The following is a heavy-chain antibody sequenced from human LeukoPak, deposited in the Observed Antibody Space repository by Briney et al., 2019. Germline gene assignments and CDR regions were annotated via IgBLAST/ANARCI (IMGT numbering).Heavy chain of an antibody. CDR2: IIPILGIA. J-gene: IGHJ4*02. D-gene: IGHD6-13*01. V-gene: IGHV1-69*02. CDR3: ARADSSSWYGYFDY. Sequence: SVKVSCKASGGTLSSYTISWVRQAPGQGLEWMGRIIPILGIANYAQKFRGRVTITADKSTSTAYMELSSLRSEDTAVYYCARADSSSWYGYFDYWGQGTLVTVSS. CDR1: GGTLSSYT.